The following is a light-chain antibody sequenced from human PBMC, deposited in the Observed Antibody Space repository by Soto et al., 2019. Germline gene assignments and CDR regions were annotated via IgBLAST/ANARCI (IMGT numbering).Light chain of an antibody. Sequence: EIVMTQSPATVSVSPGERATLSCRASQSFGTNLAWYQQTPGQAPRLLIYGASIRATGVPDRFSGSGSGSEFTLTISSLRSEDFAIYYCQQYNNWPAWTVGQGTKVDI. CDR1: QSFGTN. CDR3: QQYNNWPAWT. CDR2: GAS. J-gene: IGKJ1*01. V-gene: IGKV3-15*01.